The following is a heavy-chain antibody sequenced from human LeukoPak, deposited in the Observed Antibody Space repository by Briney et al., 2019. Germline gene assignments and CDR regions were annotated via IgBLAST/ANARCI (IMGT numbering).Heavy chain of an antibody. CDR2: VYSSGNT. CDR1: GDSISSGTYY. V-gene: IGHV4-61*02. Sequence: SQTLSLTCTLSGDSISSGTYYWSWIRQPAGKRLEWIGRVYSSGNTNYNPSLKSRVTISIDTSKNQFSLKLSTETAADTAAYYCARGVGSSSSNWFDPWGQGTLVTVPS. J-gene: IGHJ5*02. D-gene: IGHD6-6*01. CDR3: ARGVGSSSSNWFDP.